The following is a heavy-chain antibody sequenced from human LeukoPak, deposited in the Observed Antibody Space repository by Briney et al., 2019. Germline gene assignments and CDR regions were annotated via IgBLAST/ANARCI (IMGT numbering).Heavy chain of an antibody. D-gene: IGHD3-10*01. CDR2: INHSGST. J-gene: IGHJ5*02. CDR1: GGSFSGYY. Sequence: SETLSLTCAVYGGSFSGYYWSWIRQPPGKGLEWIGEINHSGSTNYNPSLKSRVTISVDASKNQFSLKLSSVTAADTAVYYCARPQSYYYGPGSYYRNWFDPWGQGTLVTVSS. CDR3: ARPQSYYYGPGSYYRNWFDP. V-gene: IGHV4-34*01.